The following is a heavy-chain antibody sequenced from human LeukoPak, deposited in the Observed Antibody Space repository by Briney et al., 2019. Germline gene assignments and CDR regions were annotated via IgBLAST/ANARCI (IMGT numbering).Heavy chain of an antibody. CDR2: INHSGST. CDR3: ARIPLHLGYCSSTSCYKDY. CDR1: GYSISSGYY. J-gene: IGHJ4*01. D-gene: IGHD2-2*02. V-gene: IGHV4-38-2*02. Sequence: SETLSLTCTVSGYSISSGYYWGWIRQPPGKGLEWIGEINHSGSTNYNPSLKSRVTISVDTSKNQFSLKLSSVTAADTAVYYCARIPLHLGYCSSTSCYKDYWGQEPWSPSPQ.